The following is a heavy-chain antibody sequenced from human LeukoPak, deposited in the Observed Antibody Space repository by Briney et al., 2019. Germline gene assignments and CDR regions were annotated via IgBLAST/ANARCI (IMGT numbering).Heavy chain of an antibody. Sequence: PGGSLRHSCAPSGFPFSIFNMNCVPTALGRGREWVSYISSSSGPIYYADSVKGRFTISRDNAKNSLCLQMTSLRGEDTAVYYCARDLCDAFDIWGQGTMVTVSS. CDR3: ARDLCDAFDI. J-gene: IGHJ3*02. CDR1: GFPFSIFN. V-gene: IGHV3-48*01. CDR2: ISSSSGPI.